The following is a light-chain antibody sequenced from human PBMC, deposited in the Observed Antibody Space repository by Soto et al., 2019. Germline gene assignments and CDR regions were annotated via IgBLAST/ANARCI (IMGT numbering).Light chain of an antibody. CDR3: QQYVSSPRT. V-gene: IGKV3-20*01. J-gene: IGKJ1*01. CDR1: QNVDSNY. CDR2: GAS. Sequence: EIVLTQSPGTLSLSPGERATLSCRASQNVDSNYLAWYQQKPGQAPRLLIYGASSRATGIPDRFSGSGSGTDFTLTIDGLEPEDFAVYYCQQYVSSPRTFGQGTKVDIK.